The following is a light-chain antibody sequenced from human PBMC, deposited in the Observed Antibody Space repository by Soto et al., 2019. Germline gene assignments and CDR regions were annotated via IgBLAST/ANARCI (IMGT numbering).Light chain of an antibody. Sequence: EIVLTQSPGTLSLSPGERDTLSCRARQIIRTNYFAWYQQKPGQPPRLLIHDASLRATGIPDRFSASGSGTDFTLTISRLEPDDFAVYYCQQCSTSPLTFGGGTKVELK. V-gene: IGKV3-20*01. J-gene: IGKJ4*01. CDR1: QIIRTNY. CDR2: DAS. CDR3: QQCSTSPLT.